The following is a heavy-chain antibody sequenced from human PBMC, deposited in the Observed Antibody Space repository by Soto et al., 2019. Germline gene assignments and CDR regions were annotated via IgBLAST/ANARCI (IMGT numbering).Heavy chain of an antibody. CDR2: IYYSGST. V-gene: IGHV4-61*01. CDR3: AGTTIFGVPFKDY. CDR1: SGSVSSGFYY. J-gene: IGHJ4*02. D-gene: IGHD3-3*01. Sequence: SETLSLTCTVSSGSVSSGFYYWTWIRQPPGKGLEWIGDIYYSGSTNYNPSVESRVTISVDTSKNQFSLKVTSVTAADTAVYYCAGTTIFGVPFKDYWGQGTLVTVS.